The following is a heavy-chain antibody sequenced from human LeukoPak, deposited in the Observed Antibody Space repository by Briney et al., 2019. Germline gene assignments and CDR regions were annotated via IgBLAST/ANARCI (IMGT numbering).Heavy chain of an antibody. CDR2: ISSGGSTI. V-gene: IGHV3-48*02. CDR3: AKYSGSYYYPPNWDS. D-gene: IGHD1-26*01. J-gene: IGHJ4*02. Sequence: SGGSLRLSCAASGFIFSDYSMNWVRQTPGKGLEWVAYISSGGSTIYYADSVRGRFTISRDSATNSLYLQMNSLGDEDTAVYFCAKYSGSYYYPPNWDSWGQGTLVTVSS. CDR1: GFIFSDYS.